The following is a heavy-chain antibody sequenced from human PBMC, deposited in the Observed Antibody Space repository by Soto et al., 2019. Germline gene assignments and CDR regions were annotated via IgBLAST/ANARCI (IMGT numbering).Heavy chain of an antibody. Sequence: SVKVSCKASGGTFSSYAISWVRQAPGQGLEWMGGIIPIFGTANYAQKFQGRVTITADESTSTAYMELSSLRSEDTAVYYCASPLYSSSSSPYYYYGMDVWGQGTTVTVSS. J-gene: IGHJ6*02. D-gene: IGHD6-6*01. V-gene: IGHV1-69*13. CDR1: GGTFSSYA. CDR2: IIPIFGTA. CDR3: ASPLYSSSSSPYYYYGMDV.